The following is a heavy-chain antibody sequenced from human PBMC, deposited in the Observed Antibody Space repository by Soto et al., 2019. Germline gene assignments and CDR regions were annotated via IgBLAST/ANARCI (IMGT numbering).Heavy chain of an antibody. V-gene: IGHV4-30-4*01. CDR3: ARVGYDSPRDP. J-gene: IGHJ5*02. CDR2: IYYSGST. CDR1: GGSISSGDYY. Sequence: SETLSLTCTVSGGSISSGDYYWSWIRQPPGKGLEWIGYIYYSGSTYYNPSLKSRVTISVDTSKNQLSLKLSSVTAADTAVYYCARVGYDSPRDPWGQGTLVTVSS. D-gene: IGHD3-3*01.